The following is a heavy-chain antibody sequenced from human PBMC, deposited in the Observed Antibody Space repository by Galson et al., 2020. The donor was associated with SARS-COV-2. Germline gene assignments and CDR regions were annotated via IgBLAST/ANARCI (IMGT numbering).Heavy chain of an antibody. CDR1: GFTFSNYG. D-gene: IGHD2-15*01. V-gene: IGHV3-33*01. J-gene: IGHJ4*02. CDR3: ARGRSGGPDEN. CDR2: IWYEGNKK. Sequence: GGSLRLSCAASGFTFSNYGIHWVRQAPGKGLEWVAVIWYEGNKKYYADSVKGRFTISRDNSKNTLYLEMNSLRAEDTAVYYCARGRSGGPDENWGQGTLVTVSS.